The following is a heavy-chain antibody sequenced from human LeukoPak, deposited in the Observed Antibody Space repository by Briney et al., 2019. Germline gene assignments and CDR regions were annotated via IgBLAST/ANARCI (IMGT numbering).Heavy chain of an antibody. CDR1: GFTFSSYW. CDR3: ARDSSYSSGWFSTGGDYYFDY. CDR2: IKQDGSEK. D-gene: IGHD6-19*01. V-gene: IGHV3-7*01. Sequence: GGSLRLSCAASGFTFSSYWMSWVRQAPGKGLEWVANIKQDGSEKYYVDSVKGRFTISRDNAKNSLYLQMNSLRAEDTAVYYCARDSSYSSGWFSTGGDYYFDYWGQGTLVTVSS. J-gene: IGHJ4*02.